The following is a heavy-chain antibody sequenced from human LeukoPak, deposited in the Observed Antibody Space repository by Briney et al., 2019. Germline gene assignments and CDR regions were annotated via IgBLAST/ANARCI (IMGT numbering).Heavy chain of an antibody. CDR1: GFTFTGYA. Sequence: GGSLRLSCAASGFTFTGYAMSWVRQAPGKGLEWVSTISGNGGNTYYADSVKGRFTISRDNSKNTLFLQMNSLGAEDTAVYYCAELTLWSAHGMDVWGQGTTVTVSS. CDR3: AELTLWSAHGMDV. D-gene: IGHD3-3*01. J-gene: IGHJ6*02. CDR2: ISGNGGNT. V-gene: IGHV3-23*01.